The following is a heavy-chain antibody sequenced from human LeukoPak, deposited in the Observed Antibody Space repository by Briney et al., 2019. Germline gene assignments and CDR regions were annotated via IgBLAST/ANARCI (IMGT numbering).Heavy chain of an antibody. J-gene: IGHJ1*01. D-gene: IGHD3-10*01. CDR1: GGSISSSSYY. CDR2: IYYSGST. V-gene: IGHV4-39*07. Sequence: SETLSLTCTVSGGSISSSSYYWGWIRQPPGKGLEWIGSIYYSGSTYYNPSLKSRVTISVDRSKNQFSLKLSSVTAADTAVYYCARGASGYYGSGSYPFEHWGQGTLVTVSS. CDR3: ARGASGYYGSGSYPFEH.